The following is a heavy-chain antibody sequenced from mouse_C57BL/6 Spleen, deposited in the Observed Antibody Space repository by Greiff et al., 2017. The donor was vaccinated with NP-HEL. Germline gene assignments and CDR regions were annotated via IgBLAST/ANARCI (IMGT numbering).Heavy chain of an antibody. D-gene: IGHD2-1*01. V-gene: IGHV1-64*01. CDR3: ARDGNQFSYYYAMDY. J-gene: IGHJ4*01. Sequence: QVQLQQPGAELVKPGASVMLSCKASGYTFTSYWMHWVKQRPGQGLEWIGMIHPNSGSTNYNEKFKSKATLTVDKSSSTAYMQLSSLTSEDSAVYYCARDGNQFSYYYAMDYWGQGTSVTVSS. CDR2: IHPNSGST. CDR1: GYTFTSYW.